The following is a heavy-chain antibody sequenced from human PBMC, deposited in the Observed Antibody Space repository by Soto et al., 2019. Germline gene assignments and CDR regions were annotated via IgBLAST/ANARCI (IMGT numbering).Heavy chain of an antibody. J-gene: IGHJ4*02. D-gene: IGHD6-19*01. CDR2: IIPIFGTA. Sequence: SVKVSCKASVGTFSSYAISWLRQAPGQGLEWMGGIIPIFGTANYAQKFQGRVTITADESTSTAYMELSSLRSEDTAVYYCASNSSGEMGQYWGQGTLVTVSS. V-gene: IGHV1-69*13. CDR1: VGTFSSYA. CDR3: ASNSSGEMGQY.